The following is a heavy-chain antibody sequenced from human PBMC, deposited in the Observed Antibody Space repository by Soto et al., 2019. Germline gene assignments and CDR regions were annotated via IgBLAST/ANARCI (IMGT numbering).Heavy chain of an antibody. Sequence: PDTLSLTCTVSGGSISSNSYYWDWIRQPPGKGLEWIGSMYYSGATYHNPSLQSRVTISVDTSKNQFSLHLSSATAADTAVYYCARHAAYDSVWGTSDGSDSCGQGTLVTVYS. CDR2: MYYSGAT. CDR1: GGSISSNSYY. CDR3: ARHAAYDSVWGTSDGSDS. D-gene: IGHD3-16*01. J-gene: IGHJ4*02. V-gene: IGHV4-39*01.